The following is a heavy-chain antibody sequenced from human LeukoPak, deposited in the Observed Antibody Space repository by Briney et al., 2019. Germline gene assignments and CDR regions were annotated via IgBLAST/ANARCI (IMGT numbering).Heavy chain of an antibody. Sequence: PGGSLRLSCTASGFTFGDYAMSWVRQAPGKGLEWVSAISGSGGSTYYADSVKGRFTISRDNSKNTLYLQMNSLRAEDTAVYYCAKSAELLWLLTSYYFDYWGQGTLVTVSS. CDR1: GFTFGDYA. CDR2: ISGSGGST. CDR3: AKSAELLWLLTSYYFDY. J-gene: IGHJ4*02. V-gene: IGHV3-23*01. D-gene: IGHD3-10*01.